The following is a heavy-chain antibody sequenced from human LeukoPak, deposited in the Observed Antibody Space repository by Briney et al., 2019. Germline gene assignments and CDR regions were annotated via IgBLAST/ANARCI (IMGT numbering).Heavy chain of an antibody. CDR2: ISWDGGST. CDR3: AKDIGFSGNSWYSAPGGYMDV. J-gene: IGHJ6*03. Sequence: GGSLRPSCAASGFTFGDYAMHWVRKAPGKGLEWVSLISWDGGSTYYADSVEGRFTISRDNSKNSLYLQMNSLRAEDTALYYCAKDIGFSGNSWYSAPGGYMDVWGKGTTVTVSS. V-gene: IGHV3-43D*03. D-gene: IGHD6-13*01. CDR1: GFTFGDYA.